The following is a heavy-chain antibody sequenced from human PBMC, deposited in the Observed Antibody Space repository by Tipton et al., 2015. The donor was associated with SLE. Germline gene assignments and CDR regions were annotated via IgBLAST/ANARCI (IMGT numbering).Heavy chain of an antibody. J-gene: IGHJ6*02. CDR2: IYYSGST. CDR1: SGSLSNYY. Sequence: TLSLTCTVSSGSLSNYYWSWIRQPPGKGLEWIGHIYYSGSTYYNPSLKSRVTISLDTSKNQFSLRLSSVTAADTAVYFCARSRGLGSCSGDNCYDYYFGMDVWGQGTTVTVSS. D-gene: IGHD2-15*01. CDR3: ARSRGLGSCSGDNCYDYYFGMDV. V-gene: IGHV4-59*12.